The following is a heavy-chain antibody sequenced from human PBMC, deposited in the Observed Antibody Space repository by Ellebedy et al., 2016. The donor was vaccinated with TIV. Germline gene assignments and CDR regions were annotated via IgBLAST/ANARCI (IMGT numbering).Heavy chain of an antibody. CDR1: GFTFSGSW. CDR3: TSRSYDSSTADAFDI. J-gene: IGHJ3*02. CDR2: IRSKANSYAT. Sequence: GGSLRLSCAASGFTFSGSWMTWVRQASGKGLEWVGRIRSKANSYATAYAASVKGRFTISRDDSKNTAYLQMNSLKTEDTAVYDCTSRSYDSSTADAFDIWGQGTMVTVSS. V-gene: IGHV3-73*01. D-gene: IGHD3-22*01.